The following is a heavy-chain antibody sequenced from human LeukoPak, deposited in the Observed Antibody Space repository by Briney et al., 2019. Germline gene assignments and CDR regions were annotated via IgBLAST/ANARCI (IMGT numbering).Heavy chain of an antibody. CDR1: GFSFSSFP. J-gene: IGHJ3*02. CDR2: ISDSGGST. Sequence: GGSLRLSCAASGFSFSSFPMSWVRQAPGKGLELVSRISDSGGSTYYADSVKGRFTISRDNSKNALYLQMSSLRAEDTAVYYCAKVRGGSSGDDAFDIWGQGTMVTVSS. CDR3: AKVRGGSSGDDAFDI. D-gene: IGHD6-19*01. V-gene: IGHV3-23*01.